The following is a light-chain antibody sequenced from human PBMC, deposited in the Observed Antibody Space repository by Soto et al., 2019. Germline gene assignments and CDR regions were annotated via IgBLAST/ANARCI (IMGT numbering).Light chain of an antibody. Sequence: DIQMTQSPSTLSASVGDRVTITCRASQSISSWLAWYQQKPGKAPKLLIYDASSLESGVPSRFSGSGSGTEFTLTLSSLQPDYFATYYCQQYNSYSPSWTFGQGTKVEIK. CDR1: QSISSW. J-gene: IGKJ1*01. V-gene: IGKV1-5*01. CDR2: DAS. CDR3: QQYNSYSPSWT.